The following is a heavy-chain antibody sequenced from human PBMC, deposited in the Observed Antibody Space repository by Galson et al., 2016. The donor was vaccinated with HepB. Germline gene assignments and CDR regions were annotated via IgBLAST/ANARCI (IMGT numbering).Heavy chain of an antibody. CDR3: ASAPAATESDY. Sequence: SLRLSCAASGFTFSGYWMTWVRQAPGKGLEWVANVKQDGSEKTYVDSVKGLFTISRDNAKNLVYLQMNSLGAEDTAMYYCASAPAATESDYWGQGTLVTVSP. V-gene: IGHV3-7*01. D-gene: IGHD6-25*01. CDR1: GFTFSGYW. CDR2: VKQDGSEK. J-gene: IGHJ4*02.